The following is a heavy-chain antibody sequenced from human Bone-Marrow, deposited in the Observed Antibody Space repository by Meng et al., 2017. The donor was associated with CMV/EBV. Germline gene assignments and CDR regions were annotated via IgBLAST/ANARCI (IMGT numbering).Heavy chain of an antibody. CDR2: INSDGSSS. CDR3: ARSLRDAYFDY. Sequence: GESLKISCAASGFTFSSKWTHWVRQAPGKGLVWVSRINSDGSSSSYADSVKGRFTISRDNAKNTLYLQMNSLGAEDTAVYYCARSLRDAYFDYWGQGTLVTVSS. V-gene: IGHV3-74*01. CDR1: GFTFSSKW. J-gene: IGHJ4*02.